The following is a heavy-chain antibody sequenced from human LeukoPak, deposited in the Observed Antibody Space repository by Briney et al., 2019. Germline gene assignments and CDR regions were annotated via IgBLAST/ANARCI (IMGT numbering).Heavy chain of an antibody. Sequence: SETLSLTCTVSGGSISSGDYYWSWIRQPPGKGLEWIGYIYYSGSTYYNPSLKSRVTISVDTSKNQFSLKLSSVTAADTAVYYCARSRVNYGQTDYWGQGTLVTVSS. D-gene: IGHD4-17*01. CDR1: GGSISSGDYY. CDR2: IYYSGST. J-gene: IGHJ4*02. CDR3: ARSRVNYGQTDY. V-gene: IGHV4-30-4*01.